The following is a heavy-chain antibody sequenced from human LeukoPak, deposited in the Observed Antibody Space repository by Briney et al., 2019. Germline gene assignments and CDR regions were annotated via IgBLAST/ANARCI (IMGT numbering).Heavy chain of an antibody. Sequence: PSETLSLTCAVYGGSFSGYYWSWIRQPPGKGLEWIGEINHSESTNYNPSLKSRVTVSVDTSKNQFSLKLSSVTAADTAVYYCARDRQQLVRGDYFDYWGQGILVTVSS. V-gene: IGHV4-34*01. D-gene: IGHD6-13*01. CDR2: INHSEST. J-gene: IGHJ4*02. CDR3: ARDRQQLVRGDYFDY. CDR1: GGSFSGYY.